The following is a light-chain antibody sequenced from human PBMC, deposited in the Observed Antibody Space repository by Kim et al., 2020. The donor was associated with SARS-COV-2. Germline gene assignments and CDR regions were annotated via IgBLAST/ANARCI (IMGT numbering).Light chain of an antibody. V-gene: IGKV3-20*01. CDR2: GAS. CDR1: QSVSSSY. Sequence: GERASLSARASQSVSSSYLAWYQQKPGQAPRLLMYGASSRATGIPDRFSGSGSGTDFTLTISRLEPEDFAVYYCQQYGSSPRTFGQGTKVDIK. J-gene: IGKJ1*01. CDR3: QQYGSSPRT.